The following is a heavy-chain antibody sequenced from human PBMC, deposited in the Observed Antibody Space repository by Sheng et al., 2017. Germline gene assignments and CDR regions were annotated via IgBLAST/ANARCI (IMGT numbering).Heavy chain of an antibody. J-gene: IGHJ4*02. D-gene: IGHD5-18*01. V-gene: IGHV3-48*03. CDR3: ARESASYRYGYRYFDL. CDR1: GFDFSTYE. CDR2: ISSSGTSI. Sequence: EVQLVESGGDLVQPGGSLRLSCAASGFDFSTYEMNWVRQAPGKGLEWISYISSSGTSIYYADSVKGRFTISRDNAKNSLFLQMNSLRAEDTAVYYCARESASYRYGYRYFDLWGQGTLVTVSS.